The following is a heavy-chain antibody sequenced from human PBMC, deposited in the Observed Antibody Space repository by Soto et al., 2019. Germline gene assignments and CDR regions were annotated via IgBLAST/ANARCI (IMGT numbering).Heavy chain of an antibody. J-gene: IGHJ6*02. CDR3: ARDGIVVVPAAVYYYYGTDV. CDR2: IIPIFGTA. D-gene: IGHD2-2*01. V-gene: IGHV1-69*13. Sequence: SVKVSCKASGGTFSSYAISWVRQAPGQGLEWMGGIIPIFGTANYAQKFQGRVTITADESTSTAYMELSSLRSEDTAVYYCARDGIVVVPAAVYYYYGTDVWGQGTTVTVSS. CDR1: GGTFSSYA.